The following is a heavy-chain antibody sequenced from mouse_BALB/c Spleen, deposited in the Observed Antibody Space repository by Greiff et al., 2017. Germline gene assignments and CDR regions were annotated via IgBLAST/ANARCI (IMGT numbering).Heavy chain of an antibody. CDR1: GFNIKDTY. CDR3: ARVGLLLSYWYFDV. CDR2: IDPANGNT. V-gene: IGHV14-3*02. Sequence: EVQLQQSGAELVKPGASVKLSCTASGFNIKDTYMHWVKQRPEQGLEWIGRIDPANGNTKYDPKFQGKATITADTSSNTAYLQLSSLTSEDTAVYYCARVGLLLSYWYFDVWGAGTTVTVSS. D-gene: IGHD2-3*01. J-gene: IGHJ1*01.